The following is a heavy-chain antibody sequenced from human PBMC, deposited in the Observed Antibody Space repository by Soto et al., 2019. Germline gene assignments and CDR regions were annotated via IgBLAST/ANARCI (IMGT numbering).Heavy chain of an antibody. CDR2: ISTSSSYT. V-gene: IGHV3-11*05. Sequence: QVQLVESGGGLVKPGGSLRLSCVASGFTFSDHYMPWLRQAPGKGLEWLSDISTSSSYTNYADSVKGRFTISRDNAMTSRYLQMNSLRAEDTAVYYWARLRLTGYFDYWGQGTLVTVSS. CDR1: GFTFSDHY. CDR3: ARLRLTGYFDY. J-gene: IGHJ4*02.